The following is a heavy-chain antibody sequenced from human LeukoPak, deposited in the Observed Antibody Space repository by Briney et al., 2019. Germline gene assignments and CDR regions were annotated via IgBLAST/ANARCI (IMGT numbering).Heavy chain of an antibody. CDR1: GLTFSRDW. V-gene: IGHV3-21*01. CDR3: ARDTNYYYGSGSYYNPNWFDP. D-gene: IGHD3-10*01. Sequence: GGSLRLSCEASGLTFSRDWMGWVRQAPGKGLEWVSSISSSSSYIYYADSVKGRFTISRDNAKNSLYLQMNSLRAEDTAVYYCARDTNYYYGSGSYYNPNWFDPWGQGTLVTVSS. J-gene: IGHJ5*02. CDR2: ISSSSSYI.